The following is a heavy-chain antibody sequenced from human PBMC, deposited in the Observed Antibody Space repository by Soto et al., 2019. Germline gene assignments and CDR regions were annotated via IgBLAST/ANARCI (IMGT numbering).Heavy chain of an antibody. CDR3: ASPARLWFGELSFDY. V-gene: IGHV1-18*01. J-gene: IGHJ4*02. CDR1: GYTFTSYV. Sequence: GASVKVSCKASGYTFTSYVISWVRQAPGKGLEWMGGFDAYDGDTIYAQKFQGRVTMTKDTSTDAAYMELSSLRSEDTAVYYCASPARLWFGELSFDYWGQGTLVTVSS. CDR2: FDAYDGDT. D-gene: IGHD3-10*01.